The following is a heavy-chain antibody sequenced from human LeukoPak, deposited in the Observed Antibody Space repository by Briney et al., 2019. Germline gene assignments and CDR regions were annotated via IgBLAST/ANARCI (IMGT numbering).Heavy chain of an antibody. CDR3: ARNADIAVASVKFDY. CDR1: GGSISSSSYY. Sequence: SETLSLTCTVSGGSISSSSYYWGWIRQPSGKGLEWIGSVYYSGSTYYNPSLKSRVTISVDTSKNQFSLKLSSVTAADTAVYYCARNADIAVASVKFDYWGQGTLVTVSS. CDR2: VYYSGST. V-gene: IGHV4-39*01. J-gene: IGHJ4*02. D-gene: IGHD6-19*01.